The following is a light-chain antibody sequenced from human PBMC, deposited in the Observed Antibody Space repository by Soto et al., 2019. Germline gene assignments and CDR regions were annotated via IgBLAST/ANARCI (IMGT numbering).Light chain of an antibody. CDR3: SSYTSSTTYV. CDR1: SSDVGGYNF. V-gene: IGLV2-14*01. Sequence: QSVLTQPASVSGSPAQSITISCTGTSSDVGGYNFVSWYQQHPGKAPKLMIYEVSNRPSGVSNRFSGSKSGNTASLTISGLQAEDEADYYCSSYTSSTTYVFGTGTKLTVL. J-gene: IGLJ1*01. CDR2: EVS.